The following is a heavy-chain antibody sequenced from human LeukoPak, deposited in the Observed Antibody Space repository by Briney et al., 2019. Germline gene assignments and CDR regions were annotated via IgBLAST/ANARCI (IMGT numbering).Heavy chain of an antibody. D-gene: IGHD3-22*01. Sequence: SETLSLTCTVSGGSISSGDYYWSWIRQPPGKGLEWIGYIYYSGSTYYNPSLKSRVTISVDTSKDQFSLKLSSVTAADTAVYYCARDLRDSSGYYYDYWGQGTLVTVSS. CDR2: IYYSGST. J-gene: IGHJ4*02. V-gene: IGHV4-30-4*01. CDR3: ARDLRDSSGYYYDY. CDR1: GGSISSGDYY.